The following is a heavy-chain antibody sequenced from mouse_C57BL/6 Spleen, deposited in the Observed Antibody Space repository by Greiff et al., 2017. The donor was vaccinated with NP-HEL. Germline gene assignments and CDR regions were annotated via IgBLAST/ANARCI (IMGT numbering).Heavy chain of an antibody. J-gene: IGHJ2*01. Sequence: EVQLVESGGGLVKPGGSLKLSCAASGFTFSDYGMHWVRQAPEKGLEWVAYISSGSSTIYYADTVKGRFTISRDNAKNTLFLQMTSLRSEDTAMDYCARAGDSNYYFDYWGQGTTLTVAT. CDR3: ARAGDSNYYFDY. CDR1: GFTFSDYG. D-gene: IGHD2-5*01. V-gene: IGHV5-17*01. CDR2: ISSGSSTI.